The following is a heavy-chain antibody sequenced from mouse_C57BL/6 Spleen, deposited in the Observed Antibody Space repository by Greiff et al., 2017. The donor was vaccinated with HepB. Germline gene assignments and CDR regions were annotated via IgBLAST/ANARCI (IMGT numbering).Heavy chain of an antibody. CDR3: ATANWTYFGY. J-gene: IGHJ2*01. CDR1: GYTFTSYT. Sequence: VQLQQSGAELARPGDSVKMSCKASGYTFTSYTMHWVKQRPGQGLEWIGYINPSSGYTKYNQKFKDKATLTADKSSSTAYMQLSSLTSADSAVYYCATANWTYFGYWGQGTTLTVSS. V-gene: IGHV1-4*01. D-gene: IGHD4-1*01. CDR2: INPSSGYT.